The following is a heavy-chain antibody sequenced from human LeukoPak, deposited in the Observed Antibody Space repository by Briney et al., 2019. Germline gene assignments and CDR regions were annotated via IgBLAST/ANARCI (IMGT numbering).Heavy chain of an antibody. CDR3: TKRLCSGGSCYFDY. CDR1: GFTFSGSA. V-gene: IGHV3-73*01. CDR2: IRSKANSYAT. J-gene: IGHJ4*02. D-gene: IGHD2-15*01. Sequence: GGSLKLSCAASGFTFSGSAMHWVRQASGKGLEWVGRIRSKANSYATAYAASVKGRFTASRDDSKNTAYLQMNSLKTEDTAVYYCTKRLCSGGSCYFDYWGQGTLVTVSS.